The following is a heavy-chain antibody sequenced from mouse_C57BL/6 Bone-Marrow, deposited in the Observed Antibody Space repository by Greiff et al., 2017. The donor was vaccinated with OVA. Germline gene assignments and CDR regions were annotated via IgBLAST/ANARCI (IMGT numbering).Heavy chain of an antibody. Sequence: VKLQQPGAELVKPGASVKLSCKASGYTFTSYWMHWVKQRPGQGLEWIGMIHPNSGSTTYNEKFKSKATLTVDKSSSTAYMQLRSLTSEDSAVDDVARKDGRGFDYWGQGTTLTVSS. J-gene: IGHJ2*01. D-gene: IGHD1-1*02. V-gene: IGHV1-64*01. CDR3: ARKDGRGFDY. CDR2: IHPNSGST. CDR1: GYTFTSYW.